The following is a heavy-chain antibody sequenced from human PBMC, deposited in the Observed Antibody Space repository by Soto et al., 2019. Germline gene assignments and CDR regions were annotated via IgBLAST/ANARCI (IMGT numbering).Heavy chain of an antibody. CDR3: PQTLGSAVAGPGRFDL. D-gene: IGHD6-19*01. Sequence: QVQLVQSGAEVKKPGSSVKVSCKASGGTFSRYAISWVRQAPGQGLEWMGGITPMFGTANYAQKFQGRVTITADESPGTVHMERRGLRSEDTAVYSCPQTLGSAVAGPGRFDLWGRGTLVIVSS. J-gene: IGHJ2*01. CDR1: GGTFSRYA. V-gene: IGHV1-69*12. CDR2: ITPMFGTA.